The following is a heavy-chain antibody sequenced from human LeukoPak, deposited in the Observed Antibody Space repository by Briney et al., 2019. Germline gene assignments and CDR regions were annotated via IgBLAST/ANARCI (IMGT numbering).Heavy chain of an antibody. J-gene: IGHJ4*02. V-gene: IGHV4-30-4*08. CDR2: IYYSGST. CDR3: ARGTSGPTHSSSSGWGYYFDY. Sequence: SETLSLTCTVSGGSISSGGYYWSWMRPPPGKGLEWIGYIYYSGSTYYNPSLKSRVTISVDTSKNQFSLKLSSVTAADTAVHYCARGTSGPTHSSSSGWGYYFDYWGQGTLVTVSS. D-gene: IGHD6-6*01. CDR1: GGSISSGGYY.